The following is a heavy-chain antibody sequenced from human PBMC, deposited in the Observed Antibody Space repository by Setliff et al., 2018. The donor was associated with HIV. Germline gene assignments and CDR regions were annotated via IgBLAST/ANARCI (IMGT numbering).Heavy chain of an antibody. D-gene: IGHD2-21*02. CDR1: GYSFTTYD. CDR3: ARAFVEVTPHYALDV. V-gene: IGHV1-8*02. J-gene: IGHJ6*02. CDR2: MNPASGDT. Sequence: ASVKVSCKTSGYSFTTYDINRVRQAAGQGLEWMGWMNPASGDTGSAQKFQGRLTMTRDTSIDTAYMELSSLSSGDSAVYFCARAFVEVTPHYALDVWGQGTTVTVSS.